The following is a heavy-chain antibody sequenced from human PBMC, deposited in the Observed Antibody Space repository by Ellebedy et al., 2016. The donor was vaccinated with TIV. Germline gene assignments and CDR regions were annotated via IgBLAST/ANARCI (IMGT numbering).Heavy chain of an antibody. D-gene: IGHD3-16*01. CDR1: GFTFRNAW. J-gene: IGHJ4*02. Sequence: GESLKISXAASGFTFRNAWMSWVRQAPGKGLEWVGRTKSKTEGGTTDYAAHVKGRFSISRDDSKNTLSLEMNSLKTVDTAVYYCTTGATVGDYYDYWGQGILVTVSS. V-gene: IGHV3-15*01. CDR2: TKSKTEGGTT. CDR3: TTGATVGDYYDY.